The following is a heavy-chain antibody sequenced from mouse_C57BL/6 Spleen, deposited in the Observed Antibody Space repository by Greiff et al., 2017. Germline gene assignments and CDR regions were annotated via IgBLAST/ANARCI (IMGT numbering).Heavy chain of an antibody. J-gene: IGHJ2*01. CDR2: IDPEDGET. CDR1: GFNIKDYY. Sequence: VQLKQSGAELVKPGASVKLSCTASGFNIKDYYLHWVKQRTEQGLEWIGRIDPEDGETKYAPKFQGKATITADTSSNTAYLQLSSLTSEDTAVYYGARGNWAGYYFDYWGQGTTLTVSS. D-gene: IGHD4-1*01. CDR3: ARGNWAGYYFDY. V-gene: IGHV14-2*01.